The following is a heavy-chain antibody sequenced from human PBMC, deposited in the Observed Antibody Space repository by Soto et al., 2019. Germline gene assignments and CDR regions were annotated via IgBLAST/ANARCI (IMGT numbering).Heavy chain of an antibody. D-gene: IGHD3-22*01. CDR2: ISHDGNTK. Sequence: QVQLVDSGGGVVQPGRSLRLSCAVSAFTFSTYGMHWVRQAPGKGLEWVAVISHDGNTKYYADSVKGRFTISRDNSKNTLSLQMNSLIAEDTAVYYCAKDREDTTMIFEHWGQGTLVTVSS. CDR1: AFTFSTYG. V-gene: IGHV3-30*18. CDR3: AKDREDTTMIFEH. J-gene: IGHJ4*02.